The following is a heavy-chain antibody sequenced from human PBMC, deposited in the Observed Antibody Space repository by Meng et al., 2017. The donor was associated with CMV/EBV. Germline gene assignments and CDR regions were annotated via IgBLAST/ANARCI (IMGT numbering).Heavy chain of an antibody. CDR1: GYTFTSYD. J-gene: IGHJ6*02. CDR2: MNPNSGNT. Sequence: ASVKVSCKASGYTFTSYDINWVRQATGQGLEWMGWMNPNSGNTGYAQKFQGRVTMTTDTSTSTAYMELRSLRSDDTAVYYCARDGRGIWDCSSTSCYNPYYYYGMDVWGQGTTVTVSS. CDR3: ARDGRGIWDCSSTSCYNPYYYYGMDV. V-gene: IGHV1-8*02. D-gene: IGHD2-2*02.